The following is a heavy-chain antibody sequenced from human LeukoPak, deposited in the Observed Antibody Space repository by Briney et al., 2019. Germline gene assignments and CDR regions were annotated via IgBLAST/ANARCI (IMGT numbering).Heavy chain of an antibody. CDR2: IYYSGNT. J-gene: IGHJ4*02. V-gene: IGHV4-39*07. CDR1: GGSIITTNYY. D-gene: IGHD1-26*01. CDR3: ARLVRGWELVSPPNCFDY. Sequence: SETLSLTCTVPGGSIITTNYYWGWVRQPPGKGLEWIGSIYYSGNTYYKPSLKSRVTISVDTSKNQFSLKLSSVTPADTAVYYCARLVRGWELVSPPNCFDYWGQGTLVTVSS.